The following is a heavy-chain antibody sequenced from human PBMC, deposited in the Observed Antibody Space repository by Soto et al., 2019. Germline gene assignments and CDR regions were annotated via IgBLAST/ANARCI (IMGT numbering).Heavy chain of an antibody. Sequence: SETLSLTGAVSGGSISSGCYSWSWIRQPPGKGLQWIGYIYHIGSTYYNPSLKSRVTISVDRSKNQFSLKLSSVTAADTAVYYCARGGHSRGDHYYNWFDPLGQGTLLAVCS. CDR1: GGSISSGCYS. V-gene: IGHV4-30-2*01. D-gene: IGHD3-22*01. CDR2: IYHIGST. J-gene: IGHJ5*02. CDR3: ARGGHSRGDHYYNWFDP.